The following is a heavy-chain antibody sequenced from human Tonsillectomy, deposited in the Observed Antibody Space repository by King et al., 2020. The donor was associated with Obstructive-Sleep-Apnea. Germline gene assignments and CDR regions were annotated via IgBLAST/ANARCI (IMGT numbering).Heavy chain of an antibody. V-gene: IGHV3-53*04. Sequence: VQLVESGGGLVQPGGSLRLSCADSGFTVSSNYMSWVCQAPGKGLECVSVSYSAGVTYYAYTVQGHFTISRHNSQNTLYLQMNSLRAEDTAVYYCARDIRNYDILTGYSHHGMDVWGQGTTVTVSS. CDR3: ARDIRNYDILTGYSHHGMDV. J-gene: IGHJ6*02. D-gene: IGHD3-9*01. CDR1: GFTVSSNY. CDR2: SYSAGVT.